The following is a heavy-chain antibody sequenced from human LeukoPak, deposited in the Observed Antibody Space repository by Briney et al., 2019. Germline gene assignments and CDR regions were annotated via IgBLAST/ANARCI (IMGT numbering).Heavy chain of an antibody. CDR2: IYHSGST. D-gene: IGHD3-16*01. Sequence: SQTLSLTCAVSGGSISSGGYSWSWIRQPPGKGLEWIGYIYHSGSTYYNPSLKSRVTISADTSKNHFSLKLNSVTTADTAVYYCTRGAGWLIDYWGQGILVTVSS. CDR1: GGSISSGGYS. J-gene: IGHJ4*02. V-gene: IGHV4-30-2*01. CDR3: TRGAGWLIDY.